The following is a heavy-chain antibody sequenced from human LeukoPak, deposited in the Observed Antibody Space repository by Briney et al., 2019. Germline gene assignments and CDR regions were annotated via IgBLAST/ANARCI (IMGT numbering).Heavy chain of an antibody. V-gene: IGHV3-21*01. J-gene: IGHJ4*02. CDR2: ISSSSSYI. D-gene: IGHD3-10*01. Sequence: GASLRLSCAASGFTFSSYSMNWVRQAPGKGLEWVSSISSSSSYIYYADSVKGRFTISRDNAKNSLYLQMNSLRAEDTAVYYCAREGSGSYWTGYYFDYWGQGTLVTVSS. CDR3: AREGSGSYWTGYYFDY. CDR1: GFTFSSYS.